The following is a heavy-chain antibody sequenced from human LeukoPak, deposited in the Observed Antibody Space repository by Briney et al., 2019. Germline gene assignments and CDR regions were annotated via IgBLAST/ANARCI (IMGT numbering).Heavy chain of an antibody. V-gene: IGHV3-33*06. Sequence: GGSLRLSCATSGFTFSSYGMHWVRQAPGKGLEWAALIWYDGSNKYYADSVKGRFTISRDNSKNTLYLQMNSLRAEDTAVYYCAKAPSMVATWDNYFDYWGQGTLVTVSS. D-gene: IGHD5-12*01. CDR1: GFTFSSYG. J-gene: IGHJ4*02. CDR2: IWYDGSNK. CDR3: AKAPSMVATWDNYFDY.